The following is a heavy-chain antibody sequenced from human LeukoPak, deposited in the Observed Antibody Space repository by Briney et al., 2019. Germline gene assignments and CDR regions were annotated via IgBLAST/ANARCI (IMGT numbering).Heavy chain of an antibody. J-gene: IGHJ4*02. D-gene: IGHD5-12*01. CDR2: IYYSGST. CDR1: GGSISSYY. Sequence: SETLSLTCTVSGGSISSYYWSWIRQPPGKGLEWIGYIYYSGSTNYNPSLKSRVTISVDTSKNQFSLKLSSVTAADTAVYYFARSRGWLRAFDYWGQGNLVTVSS. V-gene: IGHV4-59*01. CDR3: ARSRGWLRAFDY.